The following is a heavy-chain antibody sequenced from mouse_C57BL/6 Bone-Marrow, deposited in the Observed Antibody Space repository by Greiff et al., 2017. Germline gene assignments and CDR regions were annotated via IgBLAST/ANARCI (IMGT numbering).Heavy chain of an antibody. CDR3: ARRWLLPYWYFDV. D-gene: IGHD2-3*01. CDR2: IDPANGNT. CDR1: GFNIKNTY. J-gene: IGHJ1*03. V-gene: IGHV14-3*01. Sequence: EVQLVESVAELVRPGASVKLSCTASGFNIKNTYMHWVKQRPEQGLEWIGRIDPANGNTKYAPKFQGKATITADTSSNTAYLQLSSLTSEDTAIYYCARRWLLPYWYFDVWGTGTTVTVSS.